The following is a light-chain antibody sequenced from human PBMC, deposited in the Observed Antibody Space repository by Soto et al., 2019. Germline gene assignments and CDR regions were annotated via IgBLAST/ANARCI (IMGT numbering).Light chain of an antibody. CDR1: QSISNH. CDR3: QQYFSWPRT. J-gene: IGKJ1*01. V-gene: IGKV3-15*01. CDR2: GAS. Sequence: EVVMTQSPATLAVSPGEGATLSCRASQSISNHLAWYQQRPGQAPKILIYGASTRATGIPARFSGSGSGTDFTLTISSLQSEDFALYYCQQYFSWPRTFGQGTKVENK.